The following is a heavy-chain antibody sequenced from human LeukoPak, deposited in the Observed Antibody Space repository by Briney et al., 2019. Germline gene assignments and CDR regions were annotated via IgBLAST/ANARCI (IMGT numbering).Heavy chain of an antibody. CDR1: GFMFSDYG. CDR2: IWNNGNNR. D-gene: IGHD1-26*01. Sequence: GGSLRLSCAASGFMFSDYGMHWVRQAPGKGLEWVAVIWNNGNNRYADSVRGRFTISRDDSKSTQYLQMDSLRVDDTAVYFCARDSVGIPTDFDFWGQETLVTVSS. V-gene: IGHV3-33*01. CDR3: ARDSVGIPTDFDF. J-gene: IGHJ4*02.